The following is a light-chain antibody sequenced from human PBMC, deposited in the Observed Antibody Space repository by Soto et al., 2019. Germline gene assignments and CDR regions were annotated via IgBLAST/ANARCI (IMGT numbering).Light chain of an antibody. V-gene: IGLV1-47*01. J-gene: IGLJ2*01. Sequence: QTVVTQPPSASGTPGQRVTISCSGSSSNIGSNYVYWYQQLPGTAPKLLIYRNNQRPSGVPDRFSGSKSGTSASLAISGLRSEDEADYYCAAWYDSLSGPVFGGGTQLTVL. CDR3: AAWYDSLSGPV. CDR2: RNN. CDR1: SSNIGSNY.